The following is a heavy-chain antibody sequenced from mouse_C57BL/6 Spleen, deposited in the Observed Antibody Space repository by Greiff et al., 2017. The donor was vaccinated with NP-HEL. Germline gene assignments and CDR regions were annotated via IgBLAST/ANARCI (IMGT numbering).Heavy chain of an antibody. CDR1: GFTFSDYG. J-gene: IGHJ1*03. V-gene: IGHV5-17*01. CDR3: ASTVEGYFDV. Sequence: EVKVVESGGGLVKPGGSLKLSCAASGFTFSDYGMHWVRQAPEKGLEWVAYISSGSSTIYYADTVKGRFTISRDNAKNTLFLQMTSLRSEDTAMYYCASTVEGYFDVWGTGTTVTVSS. D-gene: IGHD1-1*01. CDR2: ISSGSSTI.